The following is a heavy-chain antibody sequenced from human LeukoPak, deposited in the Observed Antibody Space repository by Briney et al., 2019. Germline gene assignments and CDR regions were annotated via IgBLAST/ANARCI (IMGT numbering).Heavy chain of an antibody. Sequence: SETLSLTCAVYGGSFSGYYWSWIRQPPGKGLEWIGEINHSGSTNYNPSLKSRVTISVDTSKNQFSLKLSSVTAADTAVYYCARGGIYCSGGSCYPLRFDPWGRGTLVTVSS. CDR3: ARGGIYCSGGSCYPLRFDP. J-gene: IGHJ5*02. V-gene: IGHV4-34*01. CDR1: GGSFSGYY. CDR2: INHSGST. D-gene: IGHD2-15*01.